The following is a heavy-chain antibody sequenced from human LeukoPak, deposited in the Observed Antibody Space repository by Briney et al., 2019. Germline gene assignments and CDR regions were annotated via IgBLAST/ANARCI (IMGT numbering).Heavy chain of an antibody. CDR3: ATAEDSSGYLGDAFDI. V-gene: IGHV4-4*02. J-gene: IGHJ3*02. Sequence: PSGTLSLTCAVSGGSVSRSNWWSWVRQPPGKGLEWIGEISHSRSGSTNYNLSLKSRVTISVDESKNQFSLKLTSVTAADTAVYYCATAEDSSGYLGDAFDIWGQGTMVTVSS. D-gene: IGHD3-22*01. CDR2: ISHSRSGST. CDR1: GGSVSRSNW.